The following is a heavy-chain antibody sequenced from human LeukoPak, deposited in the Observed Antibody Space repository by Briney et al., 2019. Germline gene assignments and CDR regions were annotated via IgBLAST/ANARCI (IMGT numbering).Heavy chain of an antibody. CDR3: ARVAYCSGGSCYHNWFDP. J-gene: IGHJ5*02. CDR2: MNPNSGNT. D-gene: IGHD2-15*01. CDR1: GYTFTSYD. V-gene: IGHV1-8*03. Sequence: ASVKVSCKASGYTFTSYDINWARQATGQGLEWMGWMNPNSGNTGYAQKFQGRVTITRNTSISTAYMELSSLRSEDTAVYYCARVAYCSGGSCYHNWFDPWGQGTLVTVSS.